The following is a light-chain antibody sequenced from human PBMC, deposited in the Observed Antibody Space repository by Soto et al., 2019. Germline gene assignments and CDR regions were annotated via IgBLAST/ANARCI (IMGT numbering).Light chain of an antibody. V-gene: IGKV3D-11*03. J-gene: IGKJ5*01. CDR2: GAS. Sequence: IVMTQSPATLSVSPGEIATLSFRASQGVSSNLAWYQQKPGQAPRLLIYGASSRASGVPARFSGSGSGTDFTLTISSLEPEDFAVYYCQQRSQWPITFGQGTRLEIK. CDR3: QQRSQWPIT. CDR1: QGVSSN.